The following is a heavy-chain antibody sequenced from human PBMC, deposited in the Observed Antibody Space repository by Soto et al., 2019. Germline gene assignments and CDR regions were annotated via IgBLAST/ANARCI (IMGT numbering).Heavy chain of an antibody. Sequence: ESGGGVVQPGRSLRLSCAASGFTFSSYGMHWVRQAPGKGLEWVAVIWYDGSNKYYADSVKGRFTISRDNSKNTRYLQRNSLRAEDTAVYYCARDAIYSSSWFDYWGQGTLVTVSS. CDR1: GFTFSSYG. V-gene: IGHV3-33*01. CDR2: IWYDGSNK. J-gene: IGHJ4*02. D-gene: IGHD6-13*01. CDR3: ARDAIYSSSWFDY.